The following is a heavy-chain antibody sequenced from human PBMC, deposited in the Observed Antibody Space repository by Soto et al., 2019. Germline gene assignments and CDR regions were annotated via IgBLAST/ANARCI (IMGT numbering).Heavy chain of an antibody. V-gene: IGHV4-59*08. CDR1: GGSISSYY. Sequence: SETLSLTCTVSGGSISSYYWSWIRQPPGKGLEWIGYIYYSGSTNYNPSLKSRVTISVDTSKNQFSLKLSSVTAADTAVYYCARRLKYYDFWSGYYTLYDWFDPWGQGTLVTVSS. CDR2: IYYSGST. CDR3: ARRLKYYDFWSGYYTLYDWFDP. J-gene: IGHJ5*02. D-gene: IGHD3-3*01.